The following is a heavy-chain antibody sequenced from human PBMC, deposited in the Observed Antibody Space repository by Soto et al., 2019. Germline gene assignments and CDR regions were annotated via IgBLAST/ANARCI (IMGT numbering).Heavy chain of an antibody. CDR3: GGLIAISCLDS. V-gene: IGHV6-1*01. J-gene: IGHJ5*01. D-gene: IGHD2-8*01. CDR2: TYYRSKWYY. Sequence: SQTLSLTCAISGDSVSSNHATWDWIRQSPSRGLEWLGRTYYRSKWYYDYALSVKSRITINPDTSNNQLSLQLNSVTPDDTAVCESGGLIAISCLDSWGQGTPVTVSS. CDR1: GDSVSSNHAT.